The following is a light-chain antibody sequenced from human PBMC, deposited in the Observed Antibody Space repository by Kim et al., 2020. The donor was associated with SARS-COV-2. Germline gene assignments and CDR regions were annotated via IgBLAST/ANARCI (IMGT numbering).Light chain of an antibody. CDR2: QDS. V-gene: IGLV3-1*01. Sequence: SYELTQPPSVSVSPGQTASITCSGDKLGDKYACWYQQKPGQSPVLVIYQDSKRPSGIPDRSSGSNSGNTASLPISGTQAMDEADYYCQAWDSSTVVFCGG. CDR3: QAWDSSTVV. CDR1: KLGDKY. J-gene: IGLJ2*01.